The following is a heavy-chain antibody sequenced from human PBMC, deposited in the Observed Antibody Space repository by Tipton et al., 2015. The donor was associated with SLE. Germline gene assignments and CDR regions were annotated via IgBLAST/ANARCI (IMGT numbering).Heavy chain of an antibody. CDR3: AREPEQSLFDY. J-gene: IGHJ4*02. V-gene: IGHV4-39*07. Sequence: TLSLTCTVSGGSISSSSYYWGWIRQPPGKGLEWIGSIYYSGGTYYNPSPKSRVTISVDTSKCPFSLKLNSVTAADTAVYYCAREPEQSLFDYWGQGTLVTVSS. D-gene: IGHD6-19*01. CDR1: GGSISSSSYY. CDR2: IYYSGGT.